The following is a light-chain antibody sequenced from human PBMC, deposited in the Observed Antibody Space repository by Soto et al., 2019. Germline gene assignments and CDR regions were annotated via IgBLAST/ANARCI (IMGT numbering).Light chain of an antibody. J-gene: IGKJ4*01. Sequence: DIQMTQSPSSLSASVGDRVTITCQASQDISNYLNWYQQKPGKAPKLLIYDASNLETGVPSRFSGSGSGTDLTFTISSLQPEDIATYYCRQYDSLLLTFGGGTKVEIK. CDR3: RQYDSLLLT. V-gene: IGKV1-33*01. CDR1: QDISNY. CDR2: DAS.